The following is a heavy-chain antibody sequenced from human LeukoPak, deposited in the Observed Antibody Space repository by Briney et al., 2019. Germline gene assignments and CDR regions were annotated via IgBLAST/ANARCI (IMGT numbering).Heavy chain of an antibody. J-gene: IGHJ4*02. Sequence: SETLSLTCTVSGGSISSYYWGWIRQPPGKGLEWIGSIYYSGSTYYNPSLKSRVTISVDTSKNQFSLKLSSVTAADTAVYYCASPTAGGDIYFDYWGQGTLVTVSS. CDR1: GGSISSYY. V-gene: IGHV4-39*01. D-gene: IGHD2-21*02. CDR2: IYYSGST. CDR3: ASPTAGGDIYFDY.